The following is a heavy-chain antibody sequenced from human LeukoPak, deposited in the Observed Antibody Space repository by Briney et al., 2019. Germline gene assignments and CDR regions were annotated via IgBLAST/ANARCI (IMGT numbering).Heavy chain of an antibody. J-gene: IGHJ4*02. CDR3: AREGGYDQIDY. V-gene: IGHV4-59*01. CDR1: GGSISSYY. Sequence: SQTLSLTCTVSGGSISSYYWSWIRQPPGKGLEWIGYIYYRGSTNYNPSLKSRVTISVDTSKNQFSLKLSSVTAADTAVYYCAREGGYDQIDYWGQGTLVTVSS. D-gene: IGHD5-12*01. CDR2: IYYRGST.